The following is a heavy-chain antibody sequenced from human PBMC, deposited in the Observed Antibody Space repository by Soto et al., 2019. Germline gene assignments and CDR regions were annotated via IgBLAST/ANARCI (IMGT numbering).Heavy chain of an antibody. CDR3: ARATRDYDFWSGTPYAFDI. Sequence: QVQLQESGPGLVKPSQTLSLTCTVSGGSISSGGYYWSWIRQHPGKGLEWIGYIYYSGSTYYNPSLKSRFTISVDTSKNQFSLKLSSVTAADTAVYYCARATRDYDFWSGTPYAFDIWGQGTMVTVSS. CDR1: GGSISSGGYY. CDR2: IYYSGST. V-gene: IGHV4-31*03. J-gene: IGHJ3*02. D-gene: IGHD3-3*01.